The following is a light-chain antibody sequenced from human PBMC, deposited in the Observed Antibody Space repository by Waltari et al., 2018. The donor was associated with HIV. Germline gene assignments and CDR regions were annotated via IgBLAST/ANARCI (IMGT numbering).Light chain of an antibody. CDR3: LLSYSGARPWV. J-gene: IGLJ3*02. Sequence: QAVVTQEPSLTVSPGGTVTLTCGSSTGPVTSGHHPYWFQQRPGQAPRTLMYDATNKVAGTPARFSGSLLGGKAAVTLSGAQPDDEADYYCLLSYSGARPWVFGGGTKLTVL. CDR2: DAT. CDR1: TGPVTSGHH. V-gene: IGLV7-46*01.